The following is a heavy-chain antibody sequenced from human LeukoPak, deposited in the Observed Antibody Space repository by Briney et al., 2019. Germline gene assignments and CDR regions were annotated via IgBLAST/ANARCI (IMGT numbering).Heavy chain of an antibody. CDR1: GGSISSYY. V-gene: IGHV4-59*01. CDR2: IYYSGST. J-gene: IGHJ5*02. Sequence: SETLSLTCTVSGGSISSYYWSWIRQPPGKGLEWIGYIYYSGSTNYNPSLKSRVTISVDTSKNQISLKLSSVTAADTAVYYCARASGTSWFDPWGQGTLVTVSS. CDR3: ARASGTSWFDP. D-gene: IGHD3-10*01.